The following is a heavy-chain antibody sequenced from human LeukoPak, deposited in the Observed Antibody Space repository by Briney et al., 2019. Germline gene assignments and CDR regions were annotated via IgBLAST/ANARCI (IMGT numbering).Heavy chain of an antibody. CDR3: ARGPRSNPNWNPHLKYFDY. V-gene: IGHV4-39*07. J-gene: IGHJ4*02. D-gene: IGHD1-1*01. CDR2: IYYSGST. CDR1: GGSIRNSYYH. Sequence: SETLSLTCTVSGGSIRNSYYHWGWIRQPPGKGLEWIGSIYYSGSTYYNPSLKSRVTISVDTSKSQFSLKLSSVTAADTAVYYCARGPRSNPNWNPHLKYFDYWGQGTLVTVSS.